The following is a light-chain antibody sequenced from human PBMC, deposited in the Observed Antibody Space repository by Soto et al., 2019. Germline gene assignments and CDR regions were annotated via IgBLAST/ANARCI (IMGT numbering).Light chain of an antibody. CDR2: DAS. J-gene: IGKJ2*01. CDR1: QSVRNW. Sequence: DIQMTQSPSTLSASVGDRVTITCRASQSVRNWLAWYQQKPGKAPKLLIDDASSLESGVPSRFSVSGFGTEFTLTISSLQPNDFATYYSQHFNTYSYTFGQGTRVEIK. V-gene: IGKV1-5*01. CDR3: QHFNTYSYT.